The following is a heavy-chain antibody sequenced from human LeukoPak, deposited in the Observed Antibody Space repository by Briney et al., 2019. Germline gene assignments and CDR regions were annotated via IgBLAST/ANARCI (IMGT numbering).Heavy chain of an antibody. CDR1: GYTFTSYG. Sequence: ASVKVSCKASGYTFTSYGISWVRQTPGQGLEWMGWISAYNGNTNYAQKLQGRVTMTTDTSTSTAYMELRSLRSDDTAVYYCARVIVCGGDCSTFDYWGQGTLVTVSS. V-gene: IGHV1-18*01. CDR3: ARVIVCGGDCSTFDY. J-gene: IGHJ4*02. CDR2: ISAYNGNT. D-gene: IGHD2-21*02.